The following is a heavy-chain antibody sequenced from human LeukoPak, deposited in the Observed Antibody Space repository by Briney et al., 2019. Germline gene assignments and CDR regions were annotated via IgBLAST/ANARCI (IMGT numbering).Heavy chain of an antibody. J-gene: IGHJ6*04. CDR2: IYPGDSGT. V-gene: IGHV5-51*01. Sequence: GESLKISCKGSGYSFTSYWIGWVRQMPGKGLEWMGIIYPGDSGTRYSPSFQGQVTISADKSISTAYLQWSSLKASDTAMYYCARAGYDYYYGMDVWGKGTTVTVFS. CDR3: ARAGYDYYYGMDV. D-gene: IGHD3-16*01. CDR1: GYSFTSYW.